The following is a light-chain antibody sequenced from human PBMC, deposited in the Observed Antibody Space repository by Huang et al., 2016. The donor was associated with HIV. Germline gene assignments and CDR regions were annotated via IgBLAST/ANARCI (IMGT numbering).Light chain of an antibody. CDR3: QQYYSSPWK. J-gene: IGKJ1*01. CDR1: QSVNSRY. V-gene: IGKV3-20*01. Sequence: ETVLTQSPGTLSLSPGERATLSCRASQSVNSRYLALYQQKPGQAPRRLFFGASSRATGLHDSLNGSGSETDFTLTISMLGSEDVAVYYCQQYYSSPWKVGKGTTVEIK. CDR2: GAS.